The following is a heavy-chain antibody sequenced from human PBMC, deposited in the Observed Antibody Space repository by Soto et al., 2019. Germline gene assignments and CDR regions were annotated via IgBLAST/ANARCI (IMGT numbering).Heavy chain of an antibody. V-gene: IGHV1-3*01. J-gene: IGHJ3*02. CDR2: INAGNGNT. D-gene: IGHD2-2*01. CDR3: ARAGFCSTTSCSDAFDI. CDR1: GYTFTNYA. Sequence: QVQLVQSGAEVKKPGASVKVSCKASGYTFTNYAMHWVRQAPGQRPEWMGWINAGNGNTKFSQRSQGRVTITRDTSANIAYMELSSLTSEDTAVYYCARAGFCSTTSCSDAFDIWGQGTMVTVSS.